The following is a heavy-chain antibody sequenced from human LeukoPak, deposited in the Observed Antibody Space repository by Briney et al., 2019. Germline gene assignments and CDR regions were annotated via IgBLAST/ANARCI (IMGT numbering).Heavy chain of an antibody. CDR2: INPSSGGT. Sequence: GASVKVSCKASGYTFTGYYMHWVRQAPGQGLEWMGWINPSSGGTNYAQKFQGRVTMTRDTSISTAYMELSRLRSDDTAVNYCARTASLEWLPDDCWGQGTLVTVSS. J-gene: IGHJ4*02. D-gene: IGHD3-3*01. V-gene: IGHV1-2*02. CDR3: ARTASLEWLPDDC. CDR1: GYTFTGYY.